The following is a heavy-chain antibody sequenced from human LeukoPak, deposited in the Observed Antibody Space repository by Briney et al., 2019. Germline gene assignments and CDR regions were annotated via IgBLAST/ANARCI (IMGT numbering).Heavy chain of an antibody. CDR2: ISYDGSNK. Sequence: GRSLRLSCAASGFTFSSYAMHWVRQAPGKGLEWVAVISYDGSNKYYADSVKGRFTISKDNSKNTLYLQMNSLRAEDTAVYYRAREADYGDDFDWFDPWGQGTLVTVSS. V-gene: IGHV3-30-3*01. CDR1: GFTFSSYA. D-gene: IGHD4-17*01. J-gene: IGHJ5*02. CDR3: AREADYGDDFDWFDP.